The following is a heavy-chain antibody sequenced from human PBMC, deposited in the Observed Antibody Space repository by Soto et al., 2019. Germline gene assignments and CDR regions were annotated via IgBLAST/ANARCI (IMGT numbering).Heavy chain of an antibody. CDR1: GLTFSSYA. V-gene: IGHV3-64*01. J-gene: IGHJ3*02. Sequence: GGSLRLSCAASGLTFSSYAMHWVRQAPGKGLEYVSAIGSDGGNTYYANSVKDRFTISRDNSKNTLYLQMGSLRTEDMAVYYCARGDPYSDTLRNDAFDIWGQGTMVTVSS. D-gene: IGHD5-18*01. CDR3: ARGDPYSDTLRNDAFDI. CDR2: IGSDGGNT.